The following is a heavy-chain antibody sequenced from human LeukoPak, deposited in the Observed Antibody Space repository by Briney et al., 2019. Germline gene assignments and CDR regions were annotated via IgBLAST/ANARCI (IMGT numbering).Heavy chain of an antibody. D-gene: IGHD3-10*01. CDR1: GFTFSSYA. Sequence: GGSLRLSCAASGFTFSSYAMPWVRQAPGKGLEWVAVISYDGSNKYYADPVKGRFTISRDNSKNTLYLQMNSLRAEDTAVYYCARDLNYYGSGSPDYWGQGTLVTVSS. V-gene: IGHV3-30-3*01. CDR3: ARDLNYYGSGSPDY. CDR2: ISYDGSNK. J-gene: IGHJ4*02.